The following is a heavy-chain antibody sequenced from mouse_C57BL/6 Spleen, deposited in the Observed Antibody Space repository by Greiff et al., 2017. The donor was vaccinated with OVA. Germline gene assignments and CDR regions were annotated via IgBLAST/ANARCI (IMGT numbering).Heavy chain of an antibody. CDR1: GFTFNTYA. CDR2: IRSKSSNYAT. CDR3: VRDTDYGSSYWYFDV. Sequence: EVKLVESGGGLVQPKGSLKLSCAASGFTFNTYAMHWVRQAPGKGLEWVARIRSKSSNYATYYADSVKDRFTISRDDSQSMLYLQMNNLKTEDTAMYYCVRDTDYGSSYWYFDVWGTGTTVTVSS. D-gene: IGHD1-1*01. V-gene: IGHV10-3*01. J-gene: IGHJ1*03.